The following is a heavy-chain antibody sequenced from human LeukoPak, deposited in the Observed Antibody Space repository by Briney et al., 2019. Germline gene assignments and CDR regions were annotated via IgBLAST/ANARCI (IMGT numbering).Heavy chain of an antibody. CDR1: GGFIVSSSYY. Sequence: SETLSLTCTVSGGFIVSSSYYWGWIRQPPSKGLEWIGYIYYSGSAHYNPSLRSRVTISVDTSKNQFSLKLSSVTAADTAVYFCVRREYCTTTSCYIRGMDYWGQGTLVTVSS. CDR2: IYYSGSA. D-gene: IGHD2-2*02. V-gene: IGHV4-39*01. J-gene: IGHJ4*02. CDR3: VRREYCTTTSCYIRGMDY.